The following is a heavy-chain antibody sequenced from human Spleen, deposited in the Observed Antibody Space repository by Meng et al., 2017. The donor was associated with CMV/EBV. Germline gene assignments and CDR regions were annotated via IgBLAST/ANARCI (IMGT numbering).Heavy chain of an antibody. CDR3: ARSYRAVRGVKNWFDP. Sequence: QGQLPGSGPWRVTPSETLALTCTVSGGSISSYYWSWTRQPAGKGLEWIGRIYTSGSTNYNPSLKSRVTMSVDTSKNQFSLKLSSVTAADTVVYYCARSYRAVRGVKNWFDPWGQGTLVTVSS. D-gene: IGHD3-10*01. CDR2: IYTSGST. CDR1: GGSISSYY. J-gene: IGHJ5*02. V-gene: IGHV4-4*07.